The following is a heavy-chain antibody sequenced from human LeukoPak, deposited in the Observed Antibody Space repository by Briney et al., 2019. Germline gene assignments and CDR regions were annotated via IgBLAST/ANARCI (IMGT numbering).Heavy chain of an antibody. Sequence: GGSLRLSCAASGFTFSSYDMSWVRQAPGKGLEWVSVISGSGGSTYYADSVKGRFTISRDNSKNTLFLQMNSLRGEDTAVYYCAKALELRVYGPGYWGQGTLVTVSS. CDR3: AKALELRVYGPGY. J-gene: IGHJ4*02. CDR1: GFTFSSYD. V-gene: IGHV3-23*01. D-gene: IGHD2-8*01. CDR2: ISGSGGST.